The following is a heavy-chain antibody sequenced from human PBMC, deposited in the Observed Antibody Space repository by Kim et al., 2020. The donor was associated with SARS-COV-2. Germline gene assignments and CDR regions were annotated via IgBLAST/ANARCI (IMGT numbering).Heavy chain of an antibody. CDR1: GFIFSNLA. CDR3: GKGHVMDV. V-gene: IGHV3-23*01. Sequence: GGSLRLSCTASGFIFSNLAMSWVRQAPGKGLEWVSVISENGYSTYFAESVNGRFTISRDNSKNTLYLQMNNLRVEDTAVYYCGKGHVMDVWGQGTTVT. CDR2: ISENGYST. J-gene: IGHJ6*02.